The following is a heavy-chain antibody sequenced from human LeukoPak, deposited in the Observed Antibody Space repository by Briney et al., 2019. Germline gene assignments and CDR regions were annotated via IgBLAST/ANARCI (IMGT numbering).Heavy chain of an antibody. V-gene: IGHV3-74*01. CDR2: INGDGSYT. D-gene: IGHD1-26*01. CDR3: VRRVNSGTYYYFDY. CDR1: EFTFSNYW. J-gene: IGHJ4*02. Sequence: GGSLRLSCAASEFTFSNYWMNWVRQAPGKGLVWLSLINGDGSYTNYADSVKGRFTISRDDAKNTLYLQMNSLRAEDTAVYYCVRRVNSGTYYYFDYWGQGTLVTVSS.